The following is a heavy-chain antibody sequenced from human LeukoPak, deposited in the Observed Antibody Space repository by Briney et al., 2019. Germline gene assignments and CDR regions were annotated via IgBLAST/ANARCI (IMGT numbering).Heavy chain of an antibody. D-gene: IGHD2-15*01. Sequence: GWSLRLSCAASGFTFDNYAMNWVRQAPGKGLKWVSYISSSGSTIYYADSVKGRFTISRDNAKNSLYLQMNSLRAEDTAVYYCARDYGRGRFHYFDYWGQGTLVTVSS. CDR3: ARDYGRGRFHYFDY. CDR1: GFTFDNYA. CDR2: ISSSGSTI. V-gene: IGHV3-48*03. J-gene: IGHJ4*02.